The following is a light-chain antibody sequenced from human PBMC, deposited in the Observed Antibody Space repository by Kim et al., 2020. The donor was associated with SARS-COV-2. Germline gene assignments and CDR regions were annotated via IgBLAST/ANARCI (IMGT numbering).Light chain of an antibody. CDR2: GKD. CDR1: SLRKNY. J-gene: IGLJ2*01. CDR3: KSRDSRGKVV. V-gene: IGLV3-19*01. Sequence: SSELTQDPAVSVALGQTVRITCQGDSLRKNYATWYQQKARQAPVLVFYGKDKRPSGVPDRISGSASGNTASLIITGAQAADEADYYCKSRDSRGKVVFGGGTQLTVL.